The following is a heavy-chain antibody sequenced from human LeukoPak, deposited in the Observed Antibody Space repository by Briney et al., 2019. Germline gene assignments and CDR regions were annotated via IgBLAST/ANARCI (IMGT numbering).Heavy chain of an antibody. Sequence: SETLSLTCAVSGGSISSSNWWSWVRQPPEKGLEWIGEIYHSGSTNYNPSLKSRVTISVDKSKNQFSLKLSSVTAADTAVYYCARERGEEYSSGWYKTNFFDTWGQGTRVTVSS. D-gene: IGHD6-19*01. CDR3: ARERGEEYSSGWYKTNFFDT. CDR1: GGSISSSNW. V-gene: IGHV4-4*02. J-gene: IGHJ4*02. CDR2: IYHSGST.